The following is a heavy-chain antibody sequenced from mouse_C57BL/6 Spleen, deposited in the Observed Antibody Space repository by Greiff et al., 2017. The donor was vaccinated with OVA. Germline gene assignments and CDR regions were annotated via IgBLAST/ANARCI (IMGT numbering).Heavy chain of an antibody. Sequence: QVQLQQSGAELVKPGASVKLSCKASGYTFTSYWMHWVKQRPGQGLEWIGMIHPNSGSTNYNEKFKSKATLTVDKSSSTAYMQLSSLTSEDSAVYYCARQGNYYGSSYGFAYWGQGTLVTVSA. J-gene: IGHJ3*01. V-gene: IGHV1-64*01. D-gene: IGHD1-1*01. CDR1: GYTFTSYW. CDR3: ARQGNYYGSSYGFAY. CDR2: IHPNSGST.